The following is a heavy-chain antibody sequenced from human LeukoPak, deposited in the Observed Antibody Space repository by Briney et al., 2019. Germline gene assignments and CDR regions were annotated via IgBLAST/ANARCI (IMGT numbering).Heavy chain of an antibody. CDR1: GFTFSSYW. D-gene: IGHD1-7*01. CDR3: ARDSPYNWNYDASAFDI. CDR2: IKQDGSEK. Sequence: GGSLRLSCAASGFTFSSYWMSWDRQAPGKGLEWVANIKQDGSEKYYVDSVKGRFTISRDNAKNSLYLQMNSLRAEDTAVYYCARDSPYNWNYDASAFDIWGQGTMVTVSS. J-gene: IGHJ3*02. V-gene: IGHV3-7*01.